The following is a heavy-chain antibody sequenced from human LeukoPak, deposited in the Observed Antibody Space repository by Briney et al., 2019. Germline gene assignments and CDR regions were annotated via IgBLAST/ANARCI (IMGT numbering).Heavy chain of an antibody. J-gene: IGHJ3*02. Sequence: SETLSLTCTVSGGSISSYYWSWIRQPAGKGLEWIGRMYTSGSTNYNPSLKSRVTMSVDTSKNQFSLKLSSVTAADTAVYYCARGLLWFGESDMDDAFDIWGQGTMVTVSS. CDR1: GGSISSYY. D-gene: IGHD3-10*01. V-gene: IGHV4-4*07. CDR3: ARGLLWFGESDMDDAFDI. CDR2: MYTSGST.